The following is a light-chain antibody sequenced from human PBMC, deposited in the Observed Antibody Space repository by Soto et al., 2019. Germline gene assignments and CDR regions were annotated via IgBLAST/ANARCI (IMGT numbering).Light chain of an antibody. CDR2: AAS. CDR3: QHLNTYPNT. J-gene: IGKJ5*01. V-gene: IGKV1-17*01. Sequence: HMTHSPSSVYPCLGDSMTVTLLASRDIGSDLSWYQQKPGRAPQLLIYAASTLHSGVPSRFSGSGSGTDFTLTISSLQPEDFATYYCQHLNTYPNTFGQGTRLEIK. CDR1: RDIGSD.